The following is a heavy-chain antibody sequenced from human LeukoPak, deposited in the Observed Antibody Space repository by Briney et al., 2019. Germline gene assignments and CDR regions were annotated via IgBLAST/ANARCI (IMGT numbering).Heavy chain of an antibody. D-gene: IGHD1-14*01. CDR1: GGSISSGGYY. V-gene: IGHV3-11*04. CDR3: ARVNPGLADY. Sequence: LSLTCTVSGGSISSGGYYMSWIRQAPGKGLEWVSYISSSGSTIYYADSVKGRFTISRDNAKNSLYLQMNSLRAEDTAVYYCARVNPGLADYWGQGTLVTVSS. J-gene: IGHJ4*02. CDR2: ISSSGSTI.